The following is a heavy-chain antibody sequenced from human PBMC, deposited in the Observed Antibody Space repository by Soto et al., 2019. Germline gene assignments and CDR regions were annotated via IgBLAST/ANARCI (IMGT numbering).Heavy chain of an antibody. CDR2: IYYSGST. V-gene: IGHV4-30-4*01. CDR3: ARGTGYGRLH. CDR1: CGSISSGDYY. J-gene: IGHJ4*02. Sequence: SETLSLTCTFSCGSISSGDYYWSWIRQPPGKGLEWIGYIYYSGSTYYNPSLKSRVTISVDTSKNQFSLKLSSVTAADTAVYYCARGTGYGRLHWGQGTLVTVSS. D-gene: IGHD3-9*01.